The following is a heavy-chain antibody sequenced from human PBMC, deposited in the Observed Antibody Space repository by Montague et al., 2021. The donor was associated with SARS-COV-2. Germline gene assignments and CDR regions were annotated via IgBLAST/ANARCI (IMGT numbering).Heavy chain of an antibody. Sequence: SLRLSCAASGFIVSDTYMIWVRQAPGKGLDWVAVIYKDDTTHYVDSVRGRFTVSRQKSDNTLHLQMNSLRPEDTAVYYCARINHYDTSANYYYHFAMDVWGQGATVIVSS. CDR3: ARINHYDTSANYYYHFAMDV. J-gene: IGHJ6*02. CDR1: GFIVSDTY. CDR2: IYKDDTT. V-gene: IGHV3-53*04. D-gene: IGHD3-16*01.